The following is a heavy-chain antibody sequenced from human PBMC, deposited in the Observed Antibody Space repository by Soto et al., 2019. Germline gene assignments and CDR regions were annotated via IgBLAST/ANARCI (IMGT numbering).Heavy chain of an antibody. CDR1: GGSISSGGYS. Sequence: QLQLQESGSGLVRPSQTLSLTCAVSGGSISSGGYSWNWIRQPPGKGLEWIGYIYHSGSTLYNPSLKSRVPXXVXKSKNQFSLKLSSVTAADTAVYYCARDQLEGNWFDPWGQGTLVTVSS. J-gene: IGHJ5*02. D-gene: IGHD1-1*01. CDR2: IYHSGST. CDR3: ARDQLEGNWFDP. V-gene: IGHV4-30-2*01.